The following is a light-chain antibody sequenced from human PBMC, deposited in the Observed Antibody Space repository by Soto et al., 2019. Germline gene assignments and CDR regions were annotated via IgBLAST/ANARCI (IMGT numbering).Light chain of an antibody. Sequence: DIVMTQSPLSLSVTPGEPASISCRSSQSLLHSNGDDSLDWYLQKPGQSPQLLIYLGSNRASGVPARFSGSGSGTDFTLKISRVAADDVGVYYCMQALQTPPTFGQGTKVEIK. CDR3: MQALQTPPT. CDR2: LGS. V-gene: IGKV2-28*01. CDR1: QSLLHSNGDDS. J-gene: IGKJ1*01.